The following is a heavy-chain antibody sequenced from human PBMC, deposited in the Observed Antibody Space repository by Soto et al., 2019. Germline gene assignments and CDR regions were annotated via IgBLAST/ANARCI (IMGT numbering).Heavy chain of an antibody. CDR1: GFTFSSYS. Sequence: PGGSLRLSCAASGFTFSSYSMNGVRQAPGKGLEWVSSISSSSSYIYYADSVKGRFTISRDNAKNSLYLQMNSLRAEDTAVYYCARDHDFWSGYPYHYGMDVWGQGTTVTVSS. CDR3: ARDHDFWSGYPYHYGMDV. J-gene: IGHJ6*02. CDR2: ISSSSSYI. V-gene: IGHV3-21*01. D-gene: IGHD3-3*01.